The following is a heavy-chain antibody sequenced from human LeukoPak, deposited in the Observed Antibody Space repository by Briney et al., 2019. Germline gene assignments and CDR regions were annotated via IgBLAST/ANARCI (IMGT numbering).Heavy chain of an antibody. CDR1: GFTFSSYE. V-gene: IGHV3-48*03. D-gene: IGHD1-26*01. J-gene: IGHJ4*02. CDR3: ARVGATAVDY. CDR2: ISSSCTTI. Sequence: PGGALRLSCAASGFTFSSYEMNWVGQAPGKGVEWFSYISSSCTTIYSADSVKARFTISRDNAKNSLYLQMNSLRAEDTAVYYCARVGATAVDYWGQGTLVTVSS.